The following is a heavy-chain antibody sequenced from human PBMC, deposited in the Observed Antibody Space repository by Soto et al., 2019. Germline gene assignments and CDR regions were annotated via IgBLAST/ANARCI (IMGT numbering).Heavy chain of an antibody. D-gene: IGHD3-10*01. Sequence: GGSLRLSCAASGFTVSSNYMSWVRQAPGKGLEWVSVIYSGGSTYYADSVKGRFPISRHNSKNTLYLQMNSLRAEDTAVYYCARAVRGSPSPFDYWGQGTLVTVSS. CDR2: IYSGGST. V-gene: IGHV3-53*04. CDR3: ARAVRGSPSPFDY. CDR1: GFTVSSNY. J-gene: IGHJ4*02.